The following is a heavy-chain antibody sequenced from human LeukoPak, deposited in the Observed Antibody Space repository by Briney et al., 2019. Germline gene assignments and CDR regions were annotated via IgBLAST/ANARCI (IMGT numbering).Heavy chain of an antibody. CDR3: ATSSGGSWGRTYYYYYYGMDV. V-gene: IGHV4-34*01. D-gene: IGHD2-15*01. Sequence: SETLPLTCAVYGGSFSGYYWSWIRQPPGKGLEWIGEVNHSGSTNYNPSLKSRVTISVDTSKNQFSLKLSSVTAADTAVYYCATSSGGSWGRTYYYYYYGMDVWGQGTTVTVSS. CDR1: GGSFSGYY. J-gene: IGHJ6*02. CDR2: VNHSGST.